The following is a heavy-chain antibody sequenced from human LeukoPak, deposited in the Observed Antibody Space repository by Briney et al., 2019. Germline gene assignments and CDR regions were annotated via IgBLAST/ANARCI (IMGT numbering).Heavy chain of an antibody. V-gene: IGHV3-30*18. J-gene: IGHJ4*02. CDR2: ISYEGSTI. D-gene: IGHD2-8*01. Sequence: GGSLRLSCAASGFTFSSNAMHWVRQAPGRGLEWVAFISYEGSTIYYADSVQGRFTISRDNSKKTLSLHMHSLRAEDTAVYYCAKDLATKYALDYWGQGTLVTVSS. CDR1: GFTFSSNA. CDR3: AKDLATKYALDY.